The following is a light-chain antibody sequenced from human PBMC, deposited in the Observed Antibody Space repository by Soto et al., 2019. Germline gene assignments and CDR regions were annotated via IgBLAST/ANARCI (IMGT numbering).Light chain of an antibody. CDR2: GAS. V-gene: IGKV3-15*01. CDR3: QQYNNWPPLT. Sequence: EIVMTQSPATLTVSPGERATLSCRASQSVSSNLVWYQQKPGQPPRLLIYGASTRATGVPARFSGSGSGTEFTLTISSLQSEDVAVYYCQQYNNWPPLTFGGGTKVEIK. J-gene: IGKJ4*01. CDR1: QSVSSN.